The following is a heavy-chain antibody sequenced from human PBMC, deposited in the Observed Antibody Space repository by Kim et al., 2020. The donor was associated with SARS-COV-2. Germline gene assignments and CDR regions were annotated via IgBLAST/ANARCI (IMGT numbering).Heavy chain of an antibody. V-gene: IGHV1-69*13. D-gene: IGHD5-12*01. CDR1: GGTFSNYA. CDR2: ITPILGTA. Sequence: SVKVSCKASGGTFSNYAINWVRQAPGQGLEWMGGITPILGTANYAQKFQGRVTITADESTRRAYMELSSLRSEDTAVYYCARAGPTLYSGYDLGYWGQGTLVTVSS. CDR3: ARAGPTLYSGYDLGY. J-gene: IGHJ4*02.